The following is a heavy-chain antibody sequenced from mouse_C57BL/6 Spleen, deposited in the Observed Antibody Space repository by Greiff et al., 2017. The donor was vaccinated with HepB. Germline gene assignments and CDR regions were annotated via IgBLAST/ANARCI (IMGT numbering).Heavy chain of an antibody. V-gene: IGHV1-50*01. CDR2: IDPSDSYT. J-gene: IGHJ1*03. D-gene: IGHD1-1*01. Sequence: QVQLQQPGAELVKPGASVKLSCKASGYTFTSYWMQWVKQRPGQGLEWIGEIDPSDSYTNYNQKFKGKATLTVDTSSSTAYMQLSSLTSEDSAVYYCARGAFYGSSFYWYFDGWGTGTTVTVSS. CDR1: GYTFTSYW. CDR3: ARGAFYGSSFYWYFDG.